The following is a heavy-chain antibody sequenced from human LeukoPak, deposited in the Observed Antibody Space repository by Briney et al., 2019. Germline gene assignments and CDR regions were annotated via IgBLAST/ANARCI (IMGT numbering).Heavy chain of an antibody. Sequence: GGSLRLSXAASGFTFSSYAMSWVRQSPGKGLEWVSAISGSGGSTYYADSVKGRFTISRDNSKNTLYLQMNSLRAEDTAVYYCATQPSAYYYDSSGYYYGAFDIWGQGTMVTVSS. CDR2: ISGSGGST. CDR1: GFTFSSYA. J-gene: IGHJ3*02. V-gene: IGHV3-23*01. D-gene: IGHD3-22*01. CDR3: ATQPSAYYYDSSGYYYGAFDI.